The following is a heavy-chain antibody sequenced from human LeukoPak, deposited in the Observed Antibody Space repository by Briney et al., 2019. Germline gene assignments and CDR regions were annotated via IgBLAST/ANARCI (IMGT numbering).Heavy chain of an antibody. V-gene: IGHV3-9*01. CDR1: GFTFDGYA. J-gene: IGHJ4*02. Sequence: GGSLRLSCAAYGFTFDGYAMHWVRQAPGKGLEWVSGISFNSGSIGYADSVKGRFTISRDNAKKSLYLQMNSLRAEDTALYYCAKVPLIYDSSGNYFDYWGQGTLVTVSS. CDR2: ISFNSGSI. D-gene: IGHD3-22*01. CDR3: AKVPLIYDSSGNYFDY.